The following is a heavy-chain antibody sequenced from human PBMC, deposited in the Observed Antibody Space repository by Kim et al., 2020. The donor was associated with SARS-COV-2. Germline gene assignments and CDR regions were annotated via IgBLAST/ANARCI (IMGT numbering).Heavy chain of an antibody. D-gene: IGHD2-2*01. CDR3: ARESTPAASYYYYYYMDV. V-gene: IGHV3-64*01. J-gene: IGHJ6*03. Sequence: KGRFTISRDNSKNTLYLQMGSLRAEDMAVYYCARESTPAASYYYYYYMDVWGKGTMVTVSS.